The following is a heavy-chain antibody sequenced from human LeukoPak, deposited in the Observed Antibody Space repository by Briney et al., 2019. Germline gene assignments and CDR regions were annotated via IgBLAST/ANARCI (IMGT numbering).Heavy chain of an antibody. D-gene: IGHD4-17*01. V-gene: IGHV3-23*01. J-gene: IGHJ3*02. CDR3: ARDPNGDYIGAFDM. CDR1: GFIFSAYA. CDR2: ILGGGGSA. Sequence: GGSLRLSCTASGFIFSAYAMMWVRQPRGRGADGVSAILGGGGSAFYADSVKGRFAISRDNSKYTLFLQMNSLRAEDTAVYYCARDPNGDYIGAFDMWGPGTMVTVSS.